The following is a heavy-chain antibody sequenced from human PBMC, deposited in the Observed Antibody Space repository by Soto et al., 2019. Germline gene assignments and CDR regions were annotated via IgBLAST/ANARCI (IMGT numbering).Heavy chain of an antibody. V-gene: IGHV4-31*03. CDR2: IYYSGST. CDR3: ARVKYSGYDHTINFDY. Sequence: QVQLQESGPGLVKPSQTLSLTCTVSGGSISSGGYYWSWIRQHPGKGLEWIGYIYYSGSTYYNPSLKSRVTISVDTSKNQFSLKLSSVTAADTAVYYCARVKYSGYDHTINFDYWGQGTLVTVSS. D-gene: IGHD5-12*01. J-gene: IGHJ4*02. CDR1: GGSISSGGYY.